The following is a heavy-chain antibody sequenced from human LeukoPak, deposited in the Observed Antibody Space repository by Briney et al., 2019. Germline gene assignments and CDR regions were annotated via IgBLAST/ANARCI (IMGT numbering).Heavy chain of an antibody. J-gene: IGHJ6*02. CDR2: IYYSGST. CDR1: GVSISSYY. CDR3: ARRPPHYYYYGMDV. V-gene: IGHV4-59*08. Sequence: PSETLSLTCTVSGVSISSYYWSWIRQPPGKGLEWIGYIYYSGSTNYNPSLKSRVTISVDTSKNQFSLKLSSVTAADTAVYYCARRPPHYYYYGMDVWGQGTTVTVSS.